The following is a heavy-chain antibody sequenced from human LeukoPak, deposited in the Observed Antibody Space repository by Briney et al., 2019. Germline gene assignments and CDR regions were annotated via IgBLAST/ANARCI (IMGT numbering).Heavy chain of an antibody. CDR1: GGSLNGYY. CDR2: IHSSEGT. J-gene: IGHJ4*02. V-gene: IGHV4-4*09. CDR3: ASRVGGSSYTDY. D-gene: IGHD1-26*01. Sequence: SETLSLTCTVSGGSLNGYYWGWIRQPPGKGLECIGYIHSSEGTAHNASLKSRLTISLDTSKNQFSLTLSSVTAADTAVYYCASRVGGSSYTDYWGQGTLVTVSS.